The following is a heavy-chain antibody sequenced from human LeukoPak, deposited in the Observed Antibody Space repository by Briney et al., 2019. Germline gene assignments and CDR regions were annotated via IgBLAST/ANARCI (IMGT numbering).Heavy chain of an antibody. CDR1: GFTFNSYG. J-gene: IGHJ4*02. V-gene: IGHV3-30*02. D-gene: IGHD3-22*01. CDR3: GRDVSDTVGVITHNFDF. CDR2: IRHDGTNK. Sequence: GGSLRLSCAASGFTFNSYGMHWVRRAPGKGLEWVAFIRHDGTNKYYADSVKGRFTISRDNSKNTLFLQMSSLRVEDTAVYYCGRDVSDTVGVITHNFDFWGQGTLVTVSS.